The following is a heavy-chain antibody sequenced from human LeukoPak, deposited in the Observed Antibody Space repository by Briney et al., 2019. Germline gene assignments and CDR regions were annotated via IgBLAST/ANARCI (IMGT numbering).Heavy chain of an antibody. J-gene: IGHJ4*02. CDR1: GGSIRSSYYY. CDR2: IYDSGST. CDR3: ARGIAAAGIAY. V-gene: IGHV4-39*01. D-gene: IGHD6-13*01. Sequence: SETLSLTCTVSGGSIRSSYYYWGWIRQPPGKGLEWIGSIYDSGSTYYNPSLKSRVTISVDTSKNQFSLKLNSVTAADTAVYYCARGIAAAGIAYWGQGTLVTVSS.